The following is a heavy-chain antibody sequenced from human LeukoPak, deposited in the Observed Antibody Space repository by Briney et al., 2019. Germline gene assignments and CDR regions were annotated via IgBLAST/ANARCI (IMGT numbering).Heavy chain of an antibody. CDR2: IIPIFGTA. V-gene: IGHV1-69*05. CDR1: GGTFSSYA. J-gene: IGHJ4*02. D-gene: IGHD3-10*01. CDR3: ASMKSSGYYFDC. Sequence: ASVKVSCKASGGTFSSYAISWVRQAPGQGLEWMGGIIPIFGTANYAQKFQGRVTITTDESTSTAYMELSSLRSEDTAVYYCASMKSSGYYFDCWGQGTLVTVSS.